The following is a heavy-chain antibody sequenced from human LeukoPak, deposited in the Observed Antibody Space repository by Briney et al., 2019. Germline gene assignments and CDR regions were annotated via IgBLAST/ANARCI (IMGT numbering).Heavy chain of an antibody. Sequence: PGGTLGLFCVASGFPFSRGWKICAPEASGRGWVGGTNKKPEGGEKYYVDSVKGRFTISRDNAKNSLYLQMNSLRAEDTAVYYCARVSPNTVTTLQYFDYWGQGTLVTVSS. CDR2: KKPEGGEK. D-gene: IGHD4-17*01. J-gene: IGHJ4*02. CDR3: ARVSPNTVTTLQYFDY. CDR1: GFPFSRGW. V-gene: IGHV3-7*01.